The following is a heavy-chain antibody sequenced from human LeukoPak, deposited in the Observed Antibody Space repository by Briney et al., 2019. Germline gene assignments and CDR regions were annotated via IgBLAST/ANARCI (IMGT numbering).Heavy chain of an antibody. V-gene: IGHV3-23*01. CDR2: ICASGCST. J-gene: IGHJ4*02. Sequence: SLGLSRAPSVFTFSSYAMIWVRQAPGKGLESVSGICASGCSTLYADAVKGRFTISRDNSKNTLYLQMNSLRTEDTAVYFCAKAEGYDILAGVQYWRRGTRVSVSS. D-gene: IGHD3-9*01. CDR3: AKAEGYDILAGVQY. CDR1: VFTFSSYA.